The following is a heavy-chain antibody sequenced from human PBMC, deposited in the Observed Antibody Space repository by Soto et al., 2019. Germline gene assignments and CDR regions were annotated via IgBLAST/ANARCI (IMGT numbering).Heavy chain of an antibody. J-gene: IGHJ2*01. D-gene: IGHD5-12*01. V-gene: IGHV1-2*04. CDR2: INPNSGGT. CDR1: GYTFTGYY. CDR3: ALERWLQIGFWYFDL. Sequence: ASVKVSCKASGYTFTGYYMHWVRQAPGQGLEWMGWINPNSGGTNYAQKFQGWVTMTRDTSISTAYMELSRLRSDDTAVYYCALERWLQIGFWYFDLWGRGTLVTVSS.